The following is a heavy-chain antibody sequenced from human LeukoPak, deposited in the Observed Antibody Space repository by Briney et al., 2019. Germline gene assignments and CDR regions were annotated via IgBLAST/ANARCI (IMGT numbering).Heavy chain of an antibody. Sequence: SETLSLTCTVSGYSISSGYYWGWIRQPPGKGLEWIGSIYHSGSTYYNPSLKSRVTISVDTSKNQFSLKLSSVTAADTAVYYCARDRSMVRGVDWGQGTLVTVSS. CDR2: IYHSGST. V-gene: IGHV4-38-2*02. J-gene: IGHJ4*02. CDR3: ARDRSMVRGVD. CDR1: GYSISSGYY. D-gene: IGHD3-10*01.